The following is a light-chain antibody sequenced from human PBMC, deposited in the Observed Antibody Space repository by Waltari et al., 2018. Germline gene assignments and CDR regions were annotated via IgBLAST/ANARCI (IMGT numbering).Light chain of an antibody. CDR3: QHYNSFSALFT. V-gene: IGKV1-5*03. CDR2: KAS. CDR1: QSISRW. Sequence: DIQMTQSPSTVSASVGDRVTITCRASQSISRWLAWYQQKPGKAPKLLIHKASSLQSGVPARFSGSGSGTEVTLNITSLQPDDFATYYCQHYNSFSALFTFGPGTQVDIK. J-gene: IGKJ3*01.